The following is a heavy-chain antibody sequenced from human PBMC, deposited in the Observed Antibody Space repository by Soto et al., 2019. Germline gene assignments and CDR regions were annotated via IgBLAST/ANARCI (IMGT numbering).Heavy chain of an antibody. Sequence: QVQLQQWGAGLLKPSETLSLTCAVYGGSFSGYYWSWIRQPPGKGLEWIGEINHSGSTNYNPSLKSRVTISVDTSKNQFSLKLSSVPAADTAVYYCARGRTPYGDYRVGYYYFYYMDVWCKGTTVTVSS. J-gene: IGHJ6*03. CDR2: INHSGST. V-gene: IGHV4-34*01. CDR1: GGSFSGYY. D-gene: IGHD4-17*01. CDR3: ARGRTPYGDYRVGYYYFYYMDV.